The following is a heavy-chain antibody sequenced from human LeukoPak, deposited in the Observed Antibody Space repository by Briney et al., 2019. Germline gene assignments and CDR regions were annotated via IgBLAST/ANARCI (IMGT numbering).Heavy chain of an antibody. D-gene: IGHD1-14*01. CDR1: GFTVSNNY. CDR3: VRDSGHTGTFDI. CDR2: IYSDGTT. Sequence: GGSLGLSCTASGFTVSNNYISWVRQAPGKGLEWVSLIYSDGTTVYADSVKGRFTISRDNPKNTLYLQMNSLRVEDTAVYYCVRDSGHTGTFDIWGQGTMVTVSS. J-gene: IGHJ3*02. V-gene: IGHV3-53*01.